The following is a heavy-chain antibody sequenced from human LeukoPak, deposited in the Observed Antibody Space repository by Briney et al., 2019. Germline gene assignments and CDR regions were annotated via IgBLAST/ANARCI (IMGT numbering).Heavy chain of an antibody. J-gene: IGHJ6*02. CDR1: GFTFDDYA. D-gene: IGHD3-3*01. CDR3: AKDLDYDFWSGAHQNSYGMDV. Sequence: PGRSLRLSCAASGFTFDDYAMHWVRQAPGKGLEWVSGISWNSGSIGYVDSVKGRFTISRDNAKNSLYLQMNSLRAEDTALYYCAKDLDYDFWSGAHQNSYGMDVWGQGTTVTVSS. CDR2: ISWNSGSI. V-gene: IGHV3-9*01.